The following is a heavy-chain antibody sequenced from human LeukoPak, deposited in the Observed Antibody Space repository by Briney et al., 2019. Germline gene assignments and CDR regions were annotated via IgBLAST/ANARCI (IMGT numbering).Heavy chain of an antibody. Sequence: GGSLRLSCAASGFTFSSYAMSWVRQAPGKGLEWVSAISGSGGSTYYADSVKGRFTISGDNSKNTLYLQMNSLRAEDTAVYYCAKDPSGAPYYYGMDVWGQGTTVTVSS. V-gene: IGHV3-23*01. CDR1: GFTFSSYA. D-gene: IGHD1-14*01. J-gene: IGHJ6*02. CDR3: AKDPSGAPYYYGMDV. CDR2: ISGSGGST.